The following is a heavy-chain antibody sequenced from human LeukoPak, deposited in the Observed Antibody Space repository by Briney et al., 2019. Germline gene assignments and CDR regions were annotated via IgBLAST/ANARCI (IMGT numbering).Heavy chain of an antibody. CDR1: GFTLDDYG. CDR2: IGWSGSST. Sequence: GGSLRLSCAASGFTLDDYGMSWFRQAPGKGLEWVFGIGWSGSSTGYADSVKGRFTISIDNAKNSLYLQLNSLRAEDTAFYYCARDRASGWYRGDYDYWGQGTLVTVSS. D-gene: IGHD6-19*01. CDR3: ARDRASGWYRGDYDY. J-gene: IGHJ4*02. V-gene: IGHV3-20*04.